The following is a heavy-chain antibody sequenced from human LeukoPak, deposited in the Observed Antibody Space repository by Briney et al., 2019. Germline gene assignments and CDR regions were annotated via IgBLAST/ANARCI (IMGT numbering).Heavy chain of an antibody. CDR1: GGSISSGGYY. CDR2: IYYSGNT. CDR3: ARDIAYYDSSGYTDGYNWFDP. J-gene: IGHJ5*02. V-gene: IGHV4-31*03. Sequence: SQTLSLTCTVSGGSISSGGYYWSWIRQHPGKGLEWIGYIYYSGNTYYNPSLKSRVTISVDTSKNQFSLKLSSVTAADTAVYYCARDIAYYDSSGYTDGYNWFDPWGQGTLVTVSS. D-gene: IGHD3-22*01.